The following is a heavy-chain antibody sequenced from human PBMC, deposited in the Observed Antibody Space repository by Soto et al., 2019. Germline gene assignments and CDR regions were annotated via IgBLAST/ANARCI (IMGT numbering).Heavy chain of an antibody. CDR3: AREVRTSGWFRRLDS. CDR2: ISGGGSTT. D-gene: IGHD6-19*01. J-gene: IGHJ4*02. CDR1: GFTFNDYY. V-gene: IGHV3-11*01. Sequence: GGSLRLSCAVSGFTFNDYYMSWIRQAPGKGLEWISYISGGGSTTYHADSVRGRFTISRDNAKNSLFLQMNSLRAEDTAVYYCAREVRTSGWFRRLDSWGQGILVTVSS.